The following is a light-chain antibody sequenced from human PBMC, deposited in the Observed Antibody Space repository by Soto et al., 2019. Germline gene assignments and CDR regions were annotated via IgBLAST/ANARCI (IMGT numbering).Light chain of an antibody. CDR2: KAS. J-gene: IGKJ5*01. V-gene: IGKV1-39*01. Sequence: LQMTQPPPSLSASVGDRVTITCRAIQSISSYLNWYQQKPGKAAKLLIYKASTLKSGVPSRFSGSGSGTEFTLTISTLEPEDFAVYYCQQRSNWPSSITFGQGTRLEIK. CDR1: QSISSY. CDR3: QQRSNWPSSIT.